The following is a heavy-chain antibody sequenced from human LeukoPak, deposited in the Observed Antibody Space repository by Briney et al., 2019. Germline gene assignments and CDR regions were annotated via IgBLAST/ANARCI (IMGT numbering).Heavy chain of an antibody. CDR2: IIPIFGTA. CDR1: GGTFSSYA. D-gene: IGHD3-22*01. J-gene: IGHJ4*02. Sequence: ASVKVSCKASGGTFSSYAISWVRQAPGQGLEWMGGIIPIFGTANYAQKFQGRVTITTDESTSTAYMELSSLRSEDTAVYYYASTMIVVVITSGSFDYWGQGTLVTVSS. CDR3: ASTMIVVVITSGSFDY. V-gene: IGHV1-69*05.